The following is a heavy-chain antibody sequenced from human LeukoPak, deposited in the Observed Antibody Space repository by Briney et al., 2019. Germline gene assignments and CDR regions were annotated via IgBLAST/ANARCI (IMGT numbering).Heavy chain of an antibody. J-gene: IGHJ4*02. CDR2: TYPSDSET. CDR3: ARLSPPRNYYDTSGYYDY. Sequence: GESLKVSCKGSGYSFINYWIGWVRQMPGKGLEWMGITYPSDSETRYSLSFQGQVTISADKSISTAYLQWSSLKASDTAINYCARLSPPRNYYDTSGYYDYWGQGTLVTVSS. CDR1: GYSFINYW. D-gene: IGHD3-22*01. V-gene: IGHV5-51*01.